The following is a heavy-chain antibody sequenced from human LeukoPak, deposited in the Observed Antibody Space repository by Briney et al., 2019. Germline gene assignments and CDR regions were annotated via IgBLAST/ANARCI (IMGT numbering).Heavy chain of an antibody. D-gene: IGHD4-17*01. Sequence: ASVKVSCKVSGYTLTELSMHWVRQAPGKGLEWMGGFDPEDGETIYAQKFQGRVTMTEDTSTDTAYMELSSLRSEDTAVYYCATVAPDYGDYVSYYYGMDVWGQGTTVTVSS. J-gene: IGHJ6*02. CDR2: FDPEDGET. CDR1: GYTLTELS. CDR3: ATVAPDYGDYVSYYYGMDV. V-gene: IGHV1-24*01.